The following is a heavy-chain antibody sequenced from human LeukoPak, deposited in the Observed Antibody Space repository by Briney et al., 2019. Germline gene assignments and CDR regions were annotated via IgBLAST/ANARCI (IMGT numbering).Heavy chain of an antibody. CDR2: FYDSGNT. CDR1: GYSISSGYY. CDR3: ARSSEGRYYYDSSGYSYFYYYMDV. J-gene: IGHJ6*03. V-gene: IGHV4-38-2*02. D-gene: IGHD3-22*01. Sequence: SETLSLTCTVSGYSISSGYYWGWIRQPPGKGLEWIGSFYDSGNTYYNPSLKSRVTISVDTSKNQFSLKLNSVTAADTAVYYCARSSEGRYYYDSSGYSYFYYYMDVWGKGTTVTISS.